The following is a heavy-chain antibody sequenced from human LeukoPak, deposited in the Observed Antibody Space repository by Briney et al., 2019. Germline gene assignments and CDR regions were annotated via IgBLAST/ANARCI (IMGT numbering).Heavy chain of an antibody. V-gene: IGHV1-24*01. CDR2: FDPEDGET. Sequence: ASVKVSCKVSGYTLTELSMHWVRQAPGKGLEWMGGFDPEDGETIYAQKFQGRVTMTEDTSTDTAYMELSSLRSEDTAVYYCARDPGSGYEEHFDYWGQGTLATVSS. D-gene: IGHD5-12*01. J-gene: IGHJ4*02. CDR1: GYTLTELS. CDR3: ARDPGSGYEEHFDY.